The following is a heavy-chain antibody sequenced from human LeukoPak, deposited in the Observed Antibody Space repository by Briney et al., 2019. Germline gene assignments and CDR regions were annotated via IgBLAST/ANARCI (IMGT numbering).Heavy chain of an antibody. V-gene: IGHV5-51*01. CDR3: ARPQARYGGNSEAFDY. J-gene: IGHJ4*02. D-gene: IGHD4-23*01. CDR2: IYPGDSDT. Sequence: GESLKISCKGSGYSFTSYWIGWVRQMPGKGLEWMGIIYPGDSDTRYSPSFQGQVTISADKSISTAYLQWSSLKASDTATYYCARPQARYGGNSEAFDYWGQGTLVTVSS. CDR1: GYSFTSYW.